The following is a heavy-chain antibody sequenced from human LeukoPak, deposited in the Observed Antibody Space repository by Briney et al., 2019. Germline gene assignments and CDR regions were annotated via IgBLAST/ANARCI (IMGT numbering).Heavy chain of an antibody. D-gene: IGHD3-10*01. CDR1: GGSISSYY. V-gene: IGHV4-59*08. Sequence: SETLSLTCTVSGGSISSYYWSWIRQPPGKGLEWIGYIYYSGSTNYNPSLKSRVTISVDTSKNQFSLKLSSVTAADTAVYYCARLDNYYGSGSYISVFDYWGQGTLATVSS. CDR2: IYYSGST. CDR3: ARLDNYYGSGSYISVFDY. J-gene: IGHJ4*02.